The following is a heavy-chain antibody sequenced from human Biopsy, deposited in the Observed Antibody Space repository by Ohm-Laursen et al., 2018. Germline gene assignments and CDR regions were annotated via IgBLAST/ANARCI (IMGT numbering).Heavy chain of an antibody. Sequence: GSLRLSCAASGFTFSSYTMTWVRQAPGRGLEWVSSISSTSDYIYYADSVKGRFTISRDSTKNSLYLQMNSVRAEDTAVYYCARDYDFWSGYYDYPQSGMDVWGQGTTVTVSS. D-gene: IGHD3/OR15-3a*01. CDR3: ARDYDFWSGYYDYPQSGMDV. V-gene: IGHV3-21*01. CDR1: GFTFSSYT. CDR2: ISSTSDYI. J-gene: IGHJ6*02.